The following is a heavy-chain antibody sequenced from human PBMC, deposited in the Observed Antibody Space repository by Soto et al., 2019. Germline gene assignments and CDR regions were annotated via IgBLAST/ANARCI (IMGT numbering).Heavy chain of an antibody. D-gene: IGHD2-21*02. CDR3: ARASGVVVTALFAFDI. CDR1: GGSISSGGYY. V-gene: IGHV4-31*03. CDR2: IYYSGST. J-gene: IGHJ3*02. Sequence: SETLSLTCTVSGGSISSGGYYWSWIRQHPGKGLEWIGYIYYSGSTYYNPSLKSRVTISVDTSKNQFSLKLSSVTAADTAVYYCARASGVVVTALFAFDIWGQGTMVTVSS.